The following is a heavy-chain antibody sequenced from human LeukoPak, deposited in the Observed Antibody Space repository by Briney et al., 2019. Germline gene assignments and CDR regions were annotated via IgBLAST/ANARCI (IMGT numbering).Heavy chain of an antibody. D-gene: IGHD2-21*02. CDR3: IILTLVTAPRHYMDV. J-gene: IGHJ6*03. CDR2: IHPHGSEE. CDR1: GFTFSRFW. Sequence: PGGSLRLSCAASGFTFSRFWMTWVRQAPGKELEWVANIHPHGSEEYYVDSVKGRFTISRDNAKNSLYLQMDSPRAEDTAVYYCIILTLVTAPRHYMDVWGKGTTVTVSS. V-gene: IGHV3-7*01.